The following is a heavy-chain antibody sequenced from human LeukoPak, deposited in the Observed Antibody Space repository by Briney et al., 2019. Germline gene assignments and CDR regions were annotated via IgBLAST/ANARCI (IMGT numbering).Heavy chain of an antibody. CDR1: GGSISTSSYY. Sequence: SETLSLTCTVSGGSISTSSYYWGWIRQPPGKGLEWIGSIFYSGSTYYNPSLKSRVIISVDTSKNQFSLKLSSVTAADTAAYYCARRDRYCSSTSCYGYRFDPWGQGTLVTVSS. V-gene: IGHV4-39*01. D-gene: IGHD2-2*01. J-gene: IGHJ5*02. CDR2: IFYSGST. CDR3: ARRDRYCSSTSCYGYRFDP.